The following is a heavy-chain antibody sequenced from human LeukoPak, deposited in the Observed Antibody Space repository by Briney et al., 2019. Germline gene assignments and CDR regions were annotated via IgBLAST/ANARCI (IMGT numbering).Heavy chain of an antibody. V-gene: IGHV4-59*01. J-gene: IGHJ4*02. CDR2: VYYSGST. CDR3: AKESGVSNADY. D-gene: IGHD5/OR15-5a*01. CDR1: GGSLGGFY. Sequence: SETLSLTCTVSGGSLGGFYWSWIRQPPGAGLEWIGYVYYSGSTTYNPSLKSRVTISVDTSKNQFSLRLGSVTAADTAVYYCAKESGVSNADYWGQGTLVTVSS.